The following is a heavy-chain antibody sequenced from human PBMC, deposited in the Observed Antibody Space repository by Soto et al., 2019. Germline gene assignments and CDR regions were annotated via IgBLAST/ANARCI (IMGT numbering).Heavy chain of an antibody. J-gene: IGHJ5*02. CDR2: INHSVST. D-gene: IGHD3-3*01. CDR3: ARGPRGSIFGVVIMVNWLGP. Sequence: SETLSLTCAVYGGSFSGYYWSWIRQPPGKGLEWIGEINHSVSTNYNPSLKSRVTISVDTSKNQFSLKLSSVTAADTAVYYCARGPRGSIFGVVIMVNWLGPWGQGTLVTVSS. V-gene: IGHV4-34*01. CDR1: GGSFSGYY.